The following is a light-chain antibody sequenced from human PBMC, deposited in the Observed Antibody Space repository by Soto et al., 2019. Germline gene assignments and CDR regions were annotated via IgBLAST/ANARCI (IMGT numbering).Light chain of an antibody. CDR1: SSNTGSNA. CDR3: ASWDGSLNRPL. Sequence: QSVLSQAPSASGTPGQTVIISCSGSSSNTGSNAVDWYQQLPGTAPKLVIYRNNQRPSGVPDRFSGSKSGTSASLAISGLQSEDEAGYYCASWDGSLNRPLFGGGTKLTVL. V-gene: IGLV1-44*01. CDR2: RNN. J-gene: IGLJ2*01.